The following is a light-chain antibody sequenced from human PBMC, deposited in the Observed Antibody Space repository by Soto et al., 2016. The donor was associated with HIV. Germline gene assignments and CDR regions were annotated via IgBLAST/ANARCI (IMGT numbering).Light chain of an antibody. CDR1: NLGXKY. CDR3: QAWDTNTYVI. J-gene: IGLJ2*01. Sequence: FELSQPPSLSVSPGQTASITCSGENLGXKYVCWYQQKPGQSPVLVIHQDSERPSGIPERFSGSNSGNTATLTISGTQAMDEGDYYCQAWDTNTYVIFGGGTKLTVL. CDR2: QDS. V-gene: IGLV3-1*01.